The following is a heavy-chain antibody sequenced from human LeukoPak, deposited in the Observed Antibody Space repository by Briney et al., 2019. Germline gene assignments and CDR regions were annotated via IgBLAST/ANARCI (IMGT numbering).Heavy chain of an antibody. D-gene: IGHD3-10*01. CDR1: GGSISSGDYS. J-gene: IGHJ5*02. V-gene: IGHV4-30-4*01. Sequence: SETLSLTCTVSGGSISSGDYSWSWIRQPPGKGLEWIGYIYYSGSTYYNPSLKSRVTMSVDTSKNQFSLKLSSVTAADTAVYYCARGRVKGAGWFDPWGQGTLVTVSS. CDR3: ARGRVKGAGWFDP. CDR2: IYYSGST.